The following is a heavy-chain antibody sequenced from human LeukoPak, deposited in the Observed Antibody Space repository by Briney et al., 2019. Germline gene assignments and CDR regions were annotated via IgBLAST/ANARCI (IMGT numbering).Heavy chain of an antibody. D-gene: IGHD5-24*01. J-gene: IGHJ4*02. CDR3: ARSNARDGYNFGY. CDR1: GGSISNTNW. Sequence: SETLSLTCGVSGGSISNTNWWTWVRQPPGKGLEWIGEVNLQGSTNYNPSLKSRVTISVDTSKTQLSLKMTSMTAADTAVYYCARSNARDGYNFGYWGQGTLVTVSS. CDR2: VNLQGST. V-gene: IGHV4-4*02.